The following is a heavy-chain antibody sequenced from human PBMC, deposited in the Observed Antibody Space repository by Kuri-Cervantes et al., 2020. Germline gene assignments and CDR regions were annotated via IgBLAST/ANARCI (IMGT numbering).Heavy chain of an antibody. CDR2: ISASGSST. CDR3: AKASSDSSGWSGDNMDV. CDR1: GFTFGNYA. J-gene: IGHJ6*02. Sequence: SLKTYCAASGFTFGNYAMNWVRQAPGKGLEWVSGISASGSSTYYADSVEDRFTISRDNSENTLYLQMSGLRAEDTAVYNCAKASSDSSGWSGDNMDVWGQGTMVTVSS. V-gene: IGHV3-23*01. D-gene: IGHD6-19*01.